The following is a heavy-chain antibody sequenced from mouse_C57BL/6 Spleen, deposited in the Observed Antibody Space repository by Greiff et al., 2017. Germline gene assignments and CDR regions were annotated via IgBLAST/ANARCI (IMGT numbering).Heavy chain of an antibody. CDR3: ARFWEDYAMDY. CDR2: IDPSDSYT. V-gene: IGHV1-69*01. Sequence: QVQLQQPGAELVMPGASVKLSCKASGYTFTSYWMHWVKQRPGQGLEWIGEIDPSDSYTNYNQKFKGKSTLTVDKSSSTAYMQLSSLTSEYSAVYYCARFWEDYAMDYWAQVTSVTVSS. CDR1: GYTFTSYW. J-gene: IGHJ4*01. D-gene: IGHD4-1*01.